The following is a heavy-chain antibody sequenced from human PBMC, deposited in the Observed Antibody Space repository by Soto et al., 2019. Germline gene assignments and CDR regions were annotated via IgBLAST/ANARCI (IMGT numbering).Heavy chain of an antibody. V-gene: IGHV1-69*06. J-gene: IGHJ6*02. D-gene: IGHD6-6*01. CDR1: GGSFSSYA. CDR3: ARASRKYSSSSFPYGMDV. CDR2: IIPISFTV. Sequence: QVQLVQSGAEVKKPGSSVKVSCKASGGSFSSYAISWVRQTPGQGLDWMGGIIPISFTVNYAQKFQGRVTITADKTTSTAYMELSSLSSEDTAVYYCARASRKYSSSSFPYGMDVWGQGTTVTVSS.